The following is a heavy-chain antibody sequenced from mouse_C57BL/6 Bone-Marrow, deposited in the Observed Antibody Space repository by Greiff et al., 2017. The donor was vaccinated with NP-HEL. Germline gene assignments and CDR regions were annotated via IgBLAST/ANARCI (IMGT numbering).Heavy chain of an antibody. Sequence: VKLMESGAELVGPGTSVKVSCKASGYAFTNYLIEWVKQRPGQGLEWIGVINPGSGGTNYNEKFKGKATLTADKSSSTAYMQLSSLTSEDSAVYFCAREVYYYGSSYWYFDVWGTGTTVTVSS. D-gene: IGHD1-1*01. CDR1: GYAFTNYL. CDR2: INPGSGGT. CDR3: AREVYYYGSSYWYFDV. J-gene: IGHJ1*03. V-gene: IGHV1-54*01.